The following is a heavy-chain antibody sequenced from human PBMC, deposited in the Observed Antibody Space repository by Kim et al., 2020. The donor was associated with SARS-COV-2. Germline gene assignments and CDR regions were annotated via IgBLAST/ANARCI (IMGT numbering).Heavy chain of an antibody. Sequence: ASVKVSCKASGYTFTSYAMHWVRQAPGQRLEWMGWINAGNGNTKYSQKFQGRVTITRDTSASTAYMELSSLRSEDTAVYYCARESGTGYSSGWYEDYWGQGTLVTVSS. CDR2: INAGNGNT. CDR3: ARESGTGYSSGWYEDY. CDR1: GYTFTSYA. V-gene: IGHV1-3*01. J-gene: IGHJ4*02. D-gene: IGHD6-19*01.